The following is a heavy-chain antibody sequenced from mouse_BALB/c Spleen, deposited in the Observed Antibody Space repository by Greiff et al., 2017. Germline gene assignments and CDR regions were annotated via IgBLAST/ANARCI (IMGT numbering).Heavy chain of an antibody. Sequence: VHVKQSGAELVKPGASVKLSCTASGFNINDTYMHWVKQRPEQGLEWIGRIDPANGNTKYDPKFQGKATITADTSSNTAYLQLSSLTSEDTAVYYCARYCDDDSMDYWGQGTSVTVSS. CDR1: GFNINDTY. V-gene: IGHV14-3*02. J-gene: IGHJ4*01. CDR3: ARYCDDDSMDY. CDR2: IDPANGNT. D-gene: IGHD2-13*01.